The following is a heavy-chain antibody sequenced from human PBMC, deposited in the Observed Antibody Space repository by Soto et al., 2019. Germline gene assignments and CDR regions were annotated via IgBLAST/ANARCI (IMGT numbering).Heavy chain of an antibody. V-gene: IGHV3-30-3*01. Sequence: QVQLVESGGGVVQPGRSLRLSCAASGFTFSSYAMHWVRQAPGKGLEWVAVISYDGSNKYYADSVKGRFTISRDNSKNTLYLQMNSLRAEDTAVYYCARDNERTCDYWGQGTLVTVSS. CDR2: ISYDGSNK. CDR1: GFTFSSYA. J-gene: IGHJ4*02. CDR3: ARDNERTCDY. D-gene: IGHD1-1*01.